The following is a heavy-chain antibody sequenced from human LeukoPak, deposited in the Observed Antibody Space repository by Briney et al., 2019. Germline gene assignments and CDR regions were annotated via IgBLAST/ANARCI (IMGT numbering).Heavy chain of an antibody. CDR3: AKDGYGNYDY. V-gene: IGHV3-43*02. J-gene: IGHJ4*02. Sequence: PGGSLRLSCAASGFTFHDYAMHWVRQVPGKGLEWVSLISGHGDSTYYADSVKGRFTISRDNSKDSLYLQMNSLKTEDTAFYYCAKDGYGNYDYWGQGTLVTVSS. D-gene: IGHD4-11*01. CDR1: GFTFHDYA. CDR2: ISGHGDST.